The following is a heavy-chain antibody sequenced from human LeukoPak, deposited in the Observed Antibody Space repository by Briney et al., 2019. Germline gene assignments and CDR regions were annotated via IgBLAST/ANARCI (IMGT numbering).Heavy chain of an antibody. D-gene: IGHD5-18*01. CDR2: IYYSGRT. Sequence: PSETLSLTCTISGGSISSSSYYWGWIRQPPGKGLEWIGSIYYSGRTYNNPSLKSRVTISVDTSKNQFPLKLSSVTAADTAVYYCASPGYSYGYALDYWGQGTLVTVSS. CDR1: GGSISSSSYY. V-gene: IGHV4-39*01. CDR3: ASPGYSYGYALDY. J-gene: IGHJ4*02.